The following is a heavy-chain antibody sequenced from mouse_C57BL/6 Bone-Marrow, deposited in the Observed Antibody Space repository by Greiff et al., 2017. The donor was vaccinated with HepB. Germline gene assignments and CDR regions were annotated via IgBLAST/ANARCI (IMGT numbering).Heavy chain of an antibody. CDR1: GYTFTSYW. CDR2: IYPGSGST. Sequence: QVHVKQPGAELVKPGASVKMSCKASGYTFTSYWITWVKQRPGQGLEWIGDIYPGSGSTNYNEKFKSKATLTVDTSSSTAYMQLSSLTSEDSAVYYCARHGSSYVNFDYWGQGTTLTVSS. V-gene: IGHV1-55*01. CDR3: ARHGSSYVNFDY. J-gene: IGHJ2*01. D-gene: IGHD1-1*01.